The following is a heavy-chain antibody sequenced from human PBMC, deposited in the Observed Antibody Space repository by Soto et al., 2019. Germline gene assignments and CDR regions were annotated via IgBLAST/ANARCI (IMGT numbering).Heavy chain of an antibody. CDR1: GFTFDDYA. CDR3: AKDPWNNWSGLFDP. J-gene: IGHJ5*02. V-gene: IGHV3-23*01. CDR2: ISSSGSDT. Sequence: GGSLRLSCVTSGFTFDDYAITWLRQAPGKGLGWVCSISSSGSDTRCAGSVKGRFTISRDSSQSTVYLQMNSLRDEDTAVYYCAKDPWNNWSGLFDPWGQGTLVTVSS. D-gene: IGHD1-1*01.